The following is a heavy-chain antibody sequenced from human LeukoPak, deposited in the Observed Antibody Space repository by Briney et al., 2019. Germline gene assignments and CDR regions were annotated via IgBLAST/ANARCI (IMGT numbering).Heavy chain of an antibody. V-gene: IGHV3-23*01. J-gene: IGHJ4*02. CDR1: RLTFSEYA. CDR3: AKVALRGDILTGYFALDY. Sequence: VGCLSLSCAASRLTFSEYAMTWVRQAPRGGVEWVSSICGIGDSTYYADSVQGRFTISRDNSKTTVYLQMNSLRAEDTAVYYCAKVALRGDILTGYFALDYWGQGTLVTVSS. D-gene: IGHD3-9*01. CDR2: ICGIGDST.